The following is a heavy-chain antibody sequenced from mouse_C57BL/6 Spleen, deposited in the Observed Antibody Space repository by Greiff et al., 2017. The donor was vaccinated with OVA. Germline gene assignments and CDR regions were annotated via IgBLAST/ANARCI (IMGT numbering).Heavy chain of an antibody. V-gene: IGHV5-12*01. Sequence: RVESGGGLVQPGGSLKLSCAASGFTFSDYYMYWVRQTPEKRLEWVAYISNGGGSTYYPDTVKGRFTISRDNAKNTLYLQMSRLKSEDTAMYYCARRLFSVGYVDVWGTGTTVTVSS. J-gene: IGHJ1*03. CDR2: ISNGGGST. CDR3: ARRLFSVGYVDV. CDR1: GFTFSDYY.